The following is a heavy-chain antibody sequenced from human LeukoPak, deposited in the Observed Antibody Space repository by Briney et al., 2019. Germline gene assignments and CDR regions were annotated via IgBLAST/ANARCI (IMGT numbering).Heavy chain of an antibody. CDR3: ARARVPQARSPFDY. CDR1: GFTFSSYW. V-gene: IGHV3-7*01. CDR2: IKQDGSEK. Sequence: GGSLRLSYAASGFTFSSYWMSWVRQAPGKGLEWVANIKQDGSEKYYVDSVEGRFTISRDNAKNSLYLQMNSLRAEDTAVYYCARARVPQARSPFDYWGQGTLVTVSS. D-gene: IGHD3-10*01. J-gene: IGHJ4*02.